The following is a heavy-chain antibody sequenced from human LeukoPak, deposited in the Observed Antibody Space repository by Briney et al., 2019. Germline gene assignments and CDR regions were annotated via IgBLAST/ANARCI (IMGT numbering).Heavy chain of an antibody. CDR2: ISWNSGSI. CDR1: GFTFDDYA. Sequence: GRSLRLSCAASGFTFDDYAMHWVRQAPRKGLEWVSGISWNSGSIGYADSVKGRFTISRDNAKNSLYLQMNSLRAEDTALYYCAKGSLHSSLTYLDYWGQGTLVTVSS. V-gene: IGHV3-9*01. J-gene: IGHJ4*02. CDR3: AKGSLHSSLTYLDY. D-gene: IGHD6-6*01.